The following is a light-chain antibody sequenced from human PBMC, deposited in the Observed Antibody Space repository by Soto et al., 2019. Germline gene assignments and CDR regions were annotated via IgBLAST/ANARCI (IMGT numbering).Light chain of an antibody. CDR1: QSVSRN. Sequence: EIVMTQSPVTLSVSPGETATLSCRASQSVSRNLAWYQQKPGQAPRLLIYGASTRATGIPARFSGSGSGTEFTLTISSLQPEDFAFYSCQQYNHWPPFTFGQGTKLEIK. CDR3: QQYNHWPPFT. CDR2: GAS. V-gene: IGKV3-15*01. J-gene: IGKJ2*01.